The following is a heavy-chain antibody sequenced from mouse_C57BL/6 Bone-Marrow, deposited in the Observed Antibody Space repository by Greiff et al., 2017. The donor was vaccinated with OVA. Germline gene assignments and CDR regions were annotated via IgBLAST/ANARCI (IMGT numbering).Heavy chain of an antibody. J-gene: IGHJ2*01. CDR2: IDPENGDT. D-gene: IGHD4-1*01. Sequence: VQLKQSGAELVRPGASVKLSCTASGFNIKDDYMHWVKQRPEQGLEWIGWIDPENGDTEYAARFQGKATITADKSSNTAYPQLSSLTSEDTAVYYCTNWEDYWGQGTTLTVAA. CDR3: TNWEDY. CDR1: GFNIKDDY. V-gene: IGHV14-4*01.